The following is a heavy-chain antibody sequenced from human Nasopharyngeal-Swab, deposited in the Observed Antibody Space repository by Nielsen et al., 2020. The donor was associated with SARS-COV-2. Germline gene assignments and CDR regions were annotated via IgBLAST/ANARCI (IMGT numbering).Heavy chain of an antibody. V-gene: IGHV3-48*03. D-gene: IGHD4-17*01. Sequence: GESLKISCAASGFTFSSYEMNWVRQAPGKGLEWVSYISSSGSTIYYADSVKGRFTISRDNSKNTLYLQMNSLRAEDTAVYYCAKENGDSNYYYGMDVWGQGTTVTVSS. CDR2: ISSSGSTI. CDR1: GFTFSSYE. J-gene: IGHJ6*02. CDR3: AKENGDSNYYYGMDV.